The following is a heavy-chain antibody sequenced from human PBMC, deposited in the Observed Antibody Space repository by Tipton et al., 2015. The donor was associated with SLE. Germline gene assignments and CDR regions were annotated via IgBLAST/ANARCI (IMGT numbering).Heavy chain of an antibody. CDR3: ARGRPAFDI. CDR1: GGSFSGYY. J-gene: IGHJ3*02. CDR2: INHSGST. V-gene: IGHV4-34*01. Sequence: LTCAVYGGSFSGYYWSWIRQPPGKGLEWIGEINHSGSTNYNPSLKSRVAISVDTSKNQFSLKLSSVTAADTAVYYCARGRPAFDIWGQGTMVTVSS.